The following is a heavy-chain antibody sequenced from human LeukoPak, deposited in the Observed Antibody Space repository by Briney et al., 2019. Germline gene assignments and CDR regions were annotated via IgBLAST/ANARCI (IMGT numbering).Heavy chain of an antibody. Sequence: GGSLRLSCAASAFTFHDYAMHWVRQAPGKGLGWVSLISGDGGSTYYADSVKGRFTISRDNSKNSLYLQMNSLRTEDTALYYCAKDSLSFYYDSSGYLDYWGQGTLVTVSS. J-gene: IGHJ4*02. D-gene: IGHD3-22*01. V-gene: IGHV3-43*02. CDR2: ISGDGGST. CDR1: AFTFHDYA. CDR3: AKDSLSFYYDSSGYLDY.